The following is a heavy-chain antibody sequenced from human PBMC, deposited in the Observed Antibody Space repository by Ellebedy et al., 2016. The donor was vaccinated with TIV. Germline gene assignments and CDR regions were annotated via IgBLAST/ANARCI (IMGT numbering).Heavy chain of an antibody. CDR3: VRGEPIADY. V-gene: IGHV3-33*01. Sequence: GESLKISXAASGFNFTRYGMHWVRQAPGKGLDWVAVIWYDGSYKFYGDSVKARFTISRDNSKNMLYLQMTSLRGEDTALYYCVRGEPIADYWGQGITVTVSS. CDR2: IWYDGSYK. D-gene: IGHD1-14*01. CDR1: GFNFTRYG. J-gene: IGHJ4*02.